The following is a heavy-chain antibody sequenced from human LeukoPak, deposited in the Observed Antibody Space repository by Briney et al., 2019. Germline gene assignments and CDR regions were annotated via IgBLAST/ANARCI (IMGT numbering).Heavy chain of an antibody. D-gene: IGHD3-3*01. CDR2: IYYSGST. J-gene: IGHJ4*02. V-gene: IGHV4-34*01. Sequence: SETLSLTCAVYGGSFSGYYWSWIRQPPGKGLEWIGSIYYSGSTYYNPSLKRRVTISVDTSKNQFSLKLSSVPAADTAVYYCARHGRITIFGVAPQLDYWGQGTLVTVSS. CDR3: ARHGRITIFGVAPQLDY. CDR1: GGSFSGYY.